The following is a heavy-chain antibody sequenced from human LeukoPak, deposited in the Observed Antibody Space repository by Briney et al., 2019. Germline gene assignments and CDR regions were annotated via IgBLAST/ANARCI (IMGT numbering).Heavy chain of an antibody. D-gene: IGHD2-15*01. CDR1: GGSFSGYY. J-gene: IGHJ6*03. V-gene: IGHV4-34*01. CDR2: INHSGST. Sequence: SETLSLTCAVYGGSFSGYYWSWIRQPPGKGLEWIGEINHSGSTNYNPSLKSRVTISVDTSKNQFSLKLSSVTAADTAVYYCARGPRSDYYYYMDVWGKGTTVTVSS. CDR3: ARGPRSDYYYYMDV.